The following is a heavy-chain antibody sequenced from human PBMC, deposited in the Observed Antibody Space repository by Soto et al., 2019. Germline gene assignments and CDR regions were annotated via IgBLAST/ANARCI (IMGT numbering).Heavy chain of an antibody. Sequence: PGESLKISCKGYGYSFTGYWIGWVRQMPGNGLEWMGIIYPGDSDTRYSPSFQGQVTISADKSISTAYLQWSSLKASDTAMYYCARRGPYCTTTYCVYDFWGRGTLLTISS. CDR2: IYPGDSDT. D-gene: IGHD2-8*01. J-gene: IGHJ4*02. CDR1: GYSFTGYW. V-gene: IGHV5-51*01. CDR3: ARRGPYCTTTYCVYDF.